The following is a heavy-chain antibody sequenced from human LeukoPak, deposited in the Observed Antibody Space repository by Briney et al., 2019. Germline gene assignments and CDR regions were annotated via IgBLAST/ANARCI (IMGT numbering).Heavy chain of an antibody. J-gene: IGHJ3*02. CDR3: ARERITMVGGVIRRGAFDI. Sequence: SGPALVKPTQTLTLTCTFSGFSLSTSGMRVSWIRQPPGKALEWLARIDRDDDKFYSTSLKTRLTISKDTSKNQVVLTMTNMDPVDTATYYCARERITMVGGVIRRGAFDIWGQGTMVTVSS. D-gene: IGHD3-10*01. CDR1: GFSLSTSGMR. CDR2: IDRDDDK. V-gene: IGHV2-70*04.